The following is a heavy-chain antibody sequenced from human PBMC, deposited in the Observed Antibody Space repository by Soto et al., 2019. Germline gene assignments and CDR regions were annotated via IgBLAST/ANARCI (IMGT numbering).Heavy chain of an antibody. CDR2: IIPIFGTA. V-gene: IGHV1-69*13. J-gene: IGHJ6*02. Sequence: VASVKVSCKASGGTFSSYAISWVRQAPGQGLEWMGGIIPIFGTANHAQKFQGRVTITADESTSTAYMELSSLRSEDTAVYYCARGWIVVPAAGRYSGYDYDTGYYYYGMDVWGQGTTVTVSS. D-gene: IGHD5-12*01. CDR3: ARGWIVVPAAGRYSGYDYDTGYYYYGMDV. CDR1: GGTFSSYA.